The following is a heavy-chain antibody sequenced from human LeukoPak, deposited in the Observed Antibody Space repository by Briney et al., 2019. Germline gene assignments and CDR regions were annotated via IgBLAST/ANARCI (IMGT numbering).Heavy chain of an antibody. V-gene: IGHV3-48*02. D-gene: IGHD2-2*01. J-gene: IGHJ4*03. CDR1: GFTFSSYS. Sequence: GGSLRLSCAASGFTFSSYSMNWVRQAPGKGLEWVSYISSSTNTIYYADSVKGRFTISRDNAKNSLFLQMNSLRDERTAVYYFARGNCSSHSCYSVYWGQGTVDTVSS. CDR2: ISSSTNTI. CDR3: ARGNCSSHSCYSVY.